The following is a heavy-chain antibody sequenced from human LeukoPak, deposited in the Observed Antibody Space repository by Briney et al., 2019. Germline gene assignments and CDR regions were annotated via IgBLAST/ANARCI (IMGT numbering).Heavy chain of an antibody. CDR3: AEAGNSYPYYFDY. CDR2: ISGSGGST. CDR1: GFTCSSYA. J-gene: IGHJ4*02. Sequence: GGSLRLSCAASGFTCSSYAMSWVRQAPGKGLEWVSAISGSGGSTYYADSVKGRFTISRDNSKNTLYLQMNSLRAEDTAVYYCAEAGNSYPYYFDYWGQGTLVTVSS. V-gene: IGHV3-23*01. D-gene: IGHD5-18*01.